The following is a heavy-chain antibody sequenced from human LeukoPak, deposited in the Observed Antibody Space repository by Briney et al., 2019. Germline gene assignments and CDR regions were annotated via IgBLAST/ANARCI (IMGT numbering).Heavy chain of an antibody. CDR2: ISSSSRSI. CDR3: AKVGATVRQLEY. Sequence: GGSLRLSCAASGFTFSSYSMTWVRQAPGKGLEWVSSISSSSRSIYYADSVKGRFTISRDNSKNTLYLQMNSLRAEDTAVYYCAKVGATVRQLEYWGQGTLVTVSS. V-gene: IGHV3-21*04. CDR1: GFTFSSYS. J-gene: IGHJ4*02. D-gene: IGHD1-26*01.